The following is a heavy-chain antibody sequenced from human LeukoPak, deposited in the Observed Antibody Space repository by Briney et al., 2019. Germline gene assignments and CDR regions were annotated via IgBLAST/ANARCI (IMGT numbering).Heavy chain of an antibody. Sequence: SETLSLTCTVSGYSISSGYYWGWIRQPPGKGLEWIGSIYHSGSTYYNPSLKSRVTISVDTSKNQFSLRLISVTAADTAVYYCARGSSSWMDYYMDVWGKGTTVTVSS. D-gene: IGHD6-13*01. CDR3: ARGSSSWMDYYMDV. J-gene: IGHJ6*03. CDR2: IYHSGST. V-gene: IGHV4-38-2*02. CDR1: GYSISSGYY.